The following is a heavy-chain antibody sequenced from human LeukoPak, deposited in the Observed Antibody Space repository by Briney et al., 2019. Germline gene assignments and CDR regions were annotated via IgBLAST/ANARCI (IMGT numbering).Heavy chain of an antibody. D-gene: IGHD3-10*01. J-gene: IGHJ4*02. CDR2: ISGSGGST. CDR3: AKSPSITMVRGVIPFDY. Sequence: PGGSLRLSCEASGFTFSSYAMSWVRQAPGKGLEWVSAISGSGGSTYYADSVKGRFTISRDNSKNTLYLQMNSLRAEDTAVYYCAKSPSITMVRGVIPFDYWGQGTLVTVSS. V-gene: IGHV3-23*01. CDR1: GFTFSSYA.